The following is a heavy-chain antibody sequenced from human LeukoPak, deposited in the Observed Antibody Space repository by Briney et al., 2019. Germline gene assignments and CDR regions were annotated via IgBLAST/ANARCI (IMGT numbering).Heavy chain of an antibody. CDR1: GYTFTSYG. Sequence: ASVKVSCKASGYTFTSYGISWVRQAPGQGLEWMGWISAYNGNTNYAQKLQGRVTMTTDTSTSTAYMELRSLRSDDTAVYYCAKDGDSSGYPRDAFDIWGQGTMVTVSS. V-gene: IGHV1-18*01. D-gene: IGHD3-22*01. CDR3: AKDGDSSGYPRDAFDI. J-gene: IGHJ3*02. CDR2: ISAYNGNT.